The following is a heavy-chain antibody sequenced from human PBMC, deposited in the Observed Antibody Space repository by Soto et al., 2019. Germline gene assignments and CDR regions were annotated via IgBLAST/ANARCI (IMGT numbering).Heavy chain of an antibody. J-gene: IGHJ4*02. D-gene: IGHD5-12*01. CDR1: GFTFSNAW. V-gene: IGHV3-15*07. Sequence: PGGSLRLSCAGSGFTFSNAWMNWVRQAPGKGLEWAGRIKSKPDGGTTDYAAPVKGRFTISRDDSKNTVYLQINSLKNEDTAKYYCSTGGYYFDYWGQGSLVTVSS. CDR3: STGGYYFDY. CDR2: IKSKPDGGTT.